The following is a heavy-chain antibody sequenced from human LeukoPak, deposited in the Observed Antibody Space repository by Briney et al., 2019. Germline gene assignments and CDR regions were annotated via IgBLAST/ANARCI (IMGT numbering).Heavy chain of an antibody. CDR3: ARARPSGSYIDY. CDR2: IYYSGST. CDR1: GGSISSSSYY. Sequence: SETLSLTCTVSGGSISSSSYYWGWIRQPPGKGLEWIGSIYYSGSTYYNPSLKSRVTISVDTSKNQFSLKLSSVTAADTAVYYCARARPSGSYIDYWGQGTLVTVSS. D-gene: IGHD1-26*01. V-gene: IGHV4-39*07. J-gene: IGHJ4*02.